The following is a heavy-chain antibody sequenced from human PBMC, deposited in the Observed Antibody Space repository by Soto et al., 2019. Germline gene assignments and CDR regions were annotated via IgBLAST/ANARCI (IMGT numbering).Heavy chain of an antibody. Sequence: ASVKVSCKASGYTFTGYYMHCVRQAPGQVLEWMGWINPNSGGTNYAQKFQGWVTMTRDTSISTAYMELSRLRSDDTAVYYCARVRYYDSSGYSPDAFDIWGQGTMVTVSS. CDR1: GYTFTGYY. CDR2: INPNSGGT. D-gene: IGHD3-22*01. J-gene: IGHJ3*02. CDR3: ARVRYYDSSGYSPDAFDI. V-gene: IGHV1-2*04.